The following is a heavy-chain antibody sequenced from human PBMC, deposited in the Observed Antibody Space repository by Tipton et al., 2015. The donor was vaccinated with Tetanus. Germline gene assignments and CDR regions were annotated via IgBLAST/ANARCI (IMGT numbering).Heavy chain of an antibody. Sequence: TLSLTCTVSGGSVSSGSYYWSWIRQPPGKGLEWIGYIYYSGSTNYNPSLKSRVTISVDRSKNQFSLKLSSVTAADTAVYYCARGSGGSRIDYWGQGTLVTVSS. D-gene: IGHD2-15*01. J-gene: IGHJ4*02. V-gene: IGHV4-61*01. CDR2: IYYSGST. CDR1: GGSVSSGSYY. CDR3: ARGSGGSRIDY.